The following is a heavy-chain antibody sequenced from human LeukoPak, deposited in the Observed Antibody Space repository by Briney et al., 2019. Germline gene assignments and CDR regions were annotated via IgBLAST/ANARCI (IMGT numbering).Heavy chain of an antibody. CDR2: IYSGGST. V-gene: IGHV3-53*01. CDR1: GFTVSSNY. J-gene: IGHJ4*02. D-gene: IGHD6-13*01. CDR3: ARDSRPIFEWQQLGGDY. Sequence: GGSLRLSCAASGFTVSSNYMSWVRQAPGKGLEWVSVIYSGGSTYYADSVKGRFTISRDNSKNTLYLQMNSLRAEDTAVYYCARDSRPIFEWQQLGGDYWGQGTLVTVSS.